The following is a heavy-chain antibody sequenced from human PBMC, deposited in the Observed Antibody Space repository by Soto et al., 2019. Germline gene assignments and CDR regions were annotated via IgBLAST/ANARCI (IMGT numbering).Heavy chain of an antibody. D-gene: IGHD6-19*01. J-gene: IGHJ6*02. V-gene: IGHV5-10-1*01. CDR3: ARPEKQWLGSSYYYSGMDV. Sequence: GESLKISCKGSGYSFTSYWISWVRQMPGKGLEWMGRIDPSDSYTNYSPSFQGHVTISADKSISTAYLQWSSLKGSDTAMDYCARPEKQWLGSSYYYSGMDVWGQGTTVTVSS. CDR1: GYSFTSYW. CDR2: IDPSDSYT.